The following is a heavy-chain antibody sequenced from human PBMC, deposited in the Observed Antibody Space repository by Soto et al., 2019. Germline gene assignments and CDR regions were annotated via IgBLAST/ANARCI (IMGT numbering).Heavy chain of an antibody. CDR1: GGSISRYY. Sequence: SETLSLTCNVYGGSISRYYWSWIRQPPGKGLEWIGYIYYSGSTNYNPSLKSRVTISVDTSKNQFSLKLSSVTAADTAVYYCARGNSEFDLLHDYWGQGTLVTVS. CDR3: ARGNSEFDLLHDY. CDR2: IYYSGST. D-gene: IGHD3-10*01. V-gene: IGHV4-59*01. J-gene: IGHJ4*02.